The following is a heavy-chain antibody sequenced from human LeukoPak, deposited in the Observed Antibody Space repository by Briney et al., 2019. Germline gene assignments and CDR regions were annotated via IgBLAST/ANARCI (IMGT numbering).Heavy chain of an antibody. D-gene: IGHD6-19*01. CDR3: AKTTVGYSSGRYPGWPADC. J-gene: IGHJ4*02. CDR2: ICGSGGCT. V-gene: IGHV3-23*01. Sequence: GGSLRLSCAASGFTFNTYAIYWVRQAPGKGLEWVSGICGSGGCTYYADSVKGRFTISRDNSKNTVYLQMNSLTADDTAIHHCAKTTVGYSSGRYPGWPADCWGQGTLVTVSS. CDR1: GFTFNTYA.